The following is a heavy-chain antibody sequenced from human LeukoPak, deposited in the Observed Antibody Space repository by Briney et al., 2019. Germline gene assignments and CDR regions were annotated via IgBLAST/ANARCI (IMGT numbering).Heavy chain of an antibody. CDR3: ARGTDDVDI. Sequence: GGSLRLSCEASGFTFSSYWMHWGRQVPGKGLGWVSRISSDGSNTSYAASVKGWLSISRFNAKETLYLQMNSLRVEDTAVYYCARGTDDVDIWGQGTLVTVSS. V-gene: IGHV3-74*01. D-gene: IGHD3-3*01. CDR2: ISSDGSNT. CDR1: GFTFSSYW. J-gene: IGHJ3*02.